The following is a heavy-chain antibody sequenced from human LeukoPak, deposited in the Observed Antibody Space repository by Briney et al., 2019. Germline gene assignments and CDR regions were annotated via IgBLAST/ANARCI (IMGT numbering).Heavy chain of an antibody. CDR3: ARDGNGDAFDI. V-gene: IGHV4-31*03. Sequence: SQTLSLTCTVSGGSISSGGYYWSWIRQHPGKGLEWIGYIYYSGSTYYNPSLKSRVTISVDTSKSQFSLKLSSVTAADTAVYYCARDGNGDAFDIWGQGTMVTVSS. CDR2: IYYSGST. J-gene: IGHJ3*02. D-gene: IGHD1-1*01. CDR1: GGSISSGGYY.